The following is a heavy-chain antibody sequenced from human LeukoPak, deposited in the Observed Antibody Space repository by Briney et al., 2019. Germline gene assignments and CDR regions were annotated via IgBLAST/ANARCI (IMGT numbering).Heavy chain of an antibody. CDR3: ARHEGGYSYGPFGY. J-gene: IGHJ4*02. Sequence: SETLSLTCTVSGGSISSYYRSWIRQPPGKGLEWIGYIYYSGSTNYNPSLKSRVTISVDTSKNQFSLKLSSVTAADTAVYYCARHEGGYSYGPFGYWGQGTLVTVSS. CDR2: IYYSGST. D-gene: IGHD5-18*01. CDR1: GGSISSYY. V-gene: IGHV4-59*08.